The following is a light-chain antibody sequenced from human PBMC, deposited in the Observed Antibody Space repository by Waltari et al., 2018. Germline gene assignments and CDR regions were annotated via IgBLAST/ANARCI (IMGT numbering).Light chain of an antibody. CDR3: CSYGGVNTLGVL. CDR2: EVN. V-gene: IGLV2-23*02. CDR1: SADVGGYNL. J-gene: IGLJ2*01. Sequence: QSALTQPASVSGSPGQSITITCTGSSADVGGYNLVSWYQHHPGQAPRLPIYEVNERPSGIPSRLPGSKSGNTASLTISGLQIEDEADYYCCSYGGVNTLGVLFGGGSKLTV.